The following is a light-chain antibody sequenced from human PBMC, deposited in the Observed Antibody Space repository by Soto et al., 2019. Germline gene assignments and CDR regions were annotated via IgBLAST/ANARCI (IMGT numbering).Light chain of an antibody. Sequence: DIQITHSPSSVSASVVDRVTITFRASQGTSSWLAWYQKKPGKAPNLLIYAASSLQSGVPSRFSGSESGTDFTLTISSLQPEDCAIYFCQKANSFPITFGQGTRLEIK. CDR1: QGTSSW. V-gene: IGKV1-12*01. CDR2: AAS. J-gene: IGKJ5*01. CDR3: QKANSFPIT.